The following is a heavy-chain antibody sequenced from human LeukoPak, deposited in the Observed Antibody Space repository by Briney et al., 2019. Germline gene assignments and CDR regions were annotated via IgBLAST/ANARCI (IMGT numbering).Heavy chain of an antibody. D-gene: IGHD6-13*01. Sequence: PSETLSLTCTVSGGSVSSYSWSWIRQPPGKGLDWIGHIYYSGSTNYNPSLNSRVTISVDTSKNQFSLKLSSVTAADTAVYYCARDNSSSWYWFDPWGQGTLVTVSS. CDR2: IYYSGST. V-gene: IGHV4-59*02. CDR1: GGSVSSYS. J-gene: IGHJ5*02. CDR3: ARDNSSSWYWFDP.